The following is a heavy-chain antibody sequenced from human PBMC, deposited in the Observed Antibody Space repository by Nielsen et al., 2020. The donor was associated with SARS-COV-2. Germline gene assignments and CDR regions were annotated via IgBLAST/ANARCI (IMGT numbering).Heavy chain of an antibody. Sequence: GESLKISCALSGFDVISNYMSWVRQAPGKGLEWVSVIYSGGSTYYADSVKGRFTISRDNSKNTLYLQMNSLRAEDTAVYYCARDLYSYGMDVWGQGTTVTVSS. V-gene: IGHV3-66*01. CDR3: ARDLYSYGMDV. J-gene: IGHJ6*02. CDR1: GFDVISNY. CDR2: IYSGGST.